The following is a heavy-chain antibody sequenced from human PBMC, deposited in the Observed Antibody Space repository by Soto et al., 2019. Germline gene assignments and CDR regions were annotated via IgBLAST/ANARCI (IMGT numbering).Heavy chain of an antibody. CDR3: AREGIDAFDI. J-gene: IGHJ3*02. Sequence: GGSLRLCCAASGFTFSSYEMNWVRQAPGKGLEWVSYISSSGSTIYYADSVKGRFTISRDNAKNSLYLQMNSLRAEDTAVYYCAREGIDAFDIWGQGTMVTVSS. V-gene: IGHV3-48*03. CDR2: ISSSGSTI. CDR1: GFTFSSYE. D-gene: IGHD3-10*01.